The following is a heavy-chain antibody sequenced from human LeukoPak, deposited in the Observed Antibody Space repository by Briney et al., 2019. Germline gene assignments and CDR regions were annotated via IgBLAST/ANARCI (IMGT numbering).Heavy chain of an antibody. CDR2: ISSSSSYI. J-gene: IGHJ6*02. CDR1: GFTFGSYA. V-gene: IGHV3-21*01. D-gene: IGHD3-10*01. CDR3: AKILNLLDRGIGPLYYYYYGMDV. Sequence: GGSLRLSCAGSGFTFGSYAMNWVRQAPGKGLEWVSSISSSSSYIYNADSVKGRFTISRDNAKNSLYLQMNSLRAEDTAVYYCAKILNLLDRGIGPLYYYYYGMDVWGQGTTVTVSS.